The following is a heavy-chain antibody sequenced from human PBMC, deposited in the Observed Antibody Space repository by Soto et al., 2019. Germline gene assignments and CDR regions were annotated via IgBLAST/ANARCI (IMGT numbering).Heavy chain of an antibody. CDR1: GYSISSGYY. CDR3: ARDGGGGCSGGSCYYYGMDV. J-gene: IGHJ6*02. Sequence: SETLSLTCAVSGYSISSGYYWGWIRQPPGKGLEWIGSIYHSGSTYYNPSLKSRVTISVDTSKNQFSLKLSSVTAADTAVYYCARDGGGGCSGGSCYYYGMDVWGQGTTVTVSS. D-gene: IGHD2-15*01. V-gene: IGHV4-38-2*02. CDR2: IYHSGST.